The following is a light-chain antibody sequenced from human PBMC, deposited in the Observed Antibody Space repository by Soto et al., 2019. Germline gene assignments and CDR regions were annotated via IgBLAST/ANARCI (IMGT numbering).Light chain of an antibody. Sequence: QSVLTQPPSASGTPGQRVTISCSGSSSNIGSNYVYCYQQLPGTAPKLLIYSNNQRPSGVPDRFSGSRSGTSASLAISGLRSEDGADYYCAAWDDSPSGYVVFGGGTKLTVL. CDR2: SNN. V-gene: IGLV1-47*02. J-gene: IGLJ2*01. CDR3: AAWDDSPSGYVV. CDR1: SSNIGSNY.